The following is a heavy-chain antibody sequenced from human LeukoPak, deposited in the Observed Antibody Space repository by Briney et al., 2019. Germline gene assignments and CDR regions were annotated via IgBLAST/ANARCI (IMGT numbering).Heavy chain of an antibody. V-gene: IGHV1-18*01. D-gene: IGHD2-2*01. CDR3: ARRFCSSVSCYDDDAFDV. CDR2: ISGYNGKI. Sequence: ASVKVSCKASGHTFFSYGISWVRQAPGQGLEWMGWISGYNGKINYAQKFQGRVTMTTDTSTNTAYLELRSLTSEDTAVYYCARRFCSSVSCYDDDAFDVWGQGTLVTVSS. CDR1: GHTFFSYG. J-gene: IGHJ3*01.